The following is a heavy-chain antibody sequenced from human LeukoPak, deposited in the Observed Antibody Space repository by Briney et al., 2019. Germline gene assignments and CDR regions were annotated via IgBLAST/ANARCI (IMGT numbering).Heavy chain of an antibody. D-gene: IGHD3-3*01. CDR1: GYTFTGYY. V-gene: IGHV1-18*04. J-gene: IGHJ5*02. Sequence: ASVKVSCKASGYTFTGYYMHWVRQAPGQGLEWMGWISAYNGNTNYAQKLQGRVTMTTDTSTSTAYMELRSLRSDDTAVYYCARDRLYYDSLNWFDPWGQGTLVTVSS. CDR2: ISAYNGNT. CDR3: ARDRLYYDSLNWFDP.